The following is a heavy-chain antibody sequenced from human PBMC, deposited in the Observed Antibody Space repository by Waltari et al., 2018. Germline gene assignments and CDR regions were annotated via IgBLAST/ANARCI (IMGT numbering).Heavy chain of an antibody. J-gene: IGHJ4*02. Sequence: EVQLVESGGGLVRPGRSLRLSCAASGCIFDDYGMDWVRQAPGKGLEWVAGINWNSGTIHYADSVKGRFTISRDNAENSLYLQMNSLTTEDTAVYYCTKDMDGATAMAPRLDFWGQGTLVTVSS. V-gene: IGHV3-9*01. D-gene: IGHD5-18*01. CDR3: TKDMDGATAMAPRLDF. CDR2: INWNSGTI. CDR1: GCIFDDYG.